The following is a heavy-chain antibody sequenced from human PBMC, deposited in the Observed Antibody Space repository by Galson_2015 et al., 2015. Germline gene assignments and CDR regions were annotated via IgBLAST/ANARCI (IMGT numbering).Heavy chain of an antibody. V-gene: IGHV3-23*01. J-gene: IGHJ5*02. Sequence: SLRLSCAASGFTFSSYAMSWVRQAPGKGLEWAAGISGSGGTTHYADSLKGRFTISRDNSKNTLYLQMNSLRAEDTAVYHCVKGGTISWFDPWGQGALVTVSS. CDR3: VKGGTISWFDP. D-gene: IGHD2-8*01. CDR2: ISGSGGTT. CDR1: GFTFSSYA.